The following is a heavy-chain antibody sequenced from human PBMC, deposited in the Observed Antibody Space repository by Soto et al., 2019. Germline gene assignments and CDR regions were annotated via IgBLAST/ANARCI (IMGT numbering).Heavy chain of an antibody. J-gene: IGHJ5*02. CDR2: INAGNGNR. Sequence: QVQLVQYGAEEKKPGASVKVSCKASGYTFSSYAMHWVRQAPGQRLEWMGWINAGNGNRKYSQKFQGRVTITRDTSASTAYMELSSLRSEDTAVYYCARDFGGFDPWGQGTLVTVSS. D-gene: IGHD3-3*01. CDR3: ARDFGGFDP. CDR1: GYTFSSYA. V-gene: IGHV1-3*05.